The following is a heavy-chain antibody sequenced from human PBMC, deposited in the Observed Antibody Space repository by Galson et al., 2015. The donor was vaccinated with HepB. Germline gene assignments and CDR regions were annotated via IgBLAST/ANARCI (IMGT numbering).Heavy chain of an antibody. CDR1: GYTFTSYG. Sequence: SVKVSCKASGYTFTSYGICWVRQAPGQGLEWMGRISGYNGDTDYAQKVQGRVTMTTDASTSTAYMELRNLESDDTAVYYCARAPPRRAAGIGWYFDLWGRGTLVTVSS. J-gene: IGHJ2*01. D-gene: IGHD6-25*01. CDR3: ARAPPRRAAGIGWYFDL. V-gene: IGHV1-18*01. CDR2: ISGYNGDT.